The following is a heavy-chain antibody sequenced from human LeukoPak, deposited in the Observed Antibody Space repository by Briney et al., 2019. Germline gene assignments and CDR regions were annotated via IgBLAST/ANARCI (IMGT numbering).Heavy chain of an antibody. D-gene: IGHD6-19*01. Sequence: GGSLRLSCAASGFTFDDYTMHWVRQAPGKGLEWVSLISWDGGSTYYADSVKGRFTISRDNSKNSLYLQMNSLRTEDTALYYCAKDIETAVAGIYYYYGMDVWGQGTTVTVSS. CDR1: GFTFDDYT. CDR2: ISWDGGST. J-gene: IGHJ6*02. CDR3: AKDIETAVAGIYYYYGMDV. V-gene: IGHV3-43*01.